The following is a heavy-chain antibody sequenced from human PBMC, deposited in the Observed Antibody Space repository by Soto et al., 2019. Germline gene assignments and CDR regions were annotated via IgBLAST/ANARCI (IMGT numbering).Heavy chain of an antibody. D-gene: IGHD6-6*01. CDR3: ARVGGLAARTFDY. CDR1: GGSISDFY. Sequence: SETLSLTCTVSGGSISDFYWSWIRQPPGKGLEWIGYIYYSGSTNYNPSLKSRVTISVDTSKNQFSLNLRSMSPADTAVYYCARVGGLAARTFDYWGPGTLVTAPQ. CDR2: IYYSGST. V-gene: IGHV4-59*01. J-gene: IGHJ4*02.